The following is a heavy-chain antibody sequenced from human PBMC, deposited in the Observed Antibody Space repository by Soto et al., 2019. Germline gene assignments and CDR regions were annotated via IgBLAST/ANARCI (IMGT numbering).Heavy chain of an antibody. V-gene: IGHV1-18*01. J-gene: IGHJ6*02. CDR3: ARVWGLVVVAATYGLDYGMDV. Sequence: QVQLVQSGAEVKKPGASVKVSCKASGYTFTSYGIGWVRQAPGQGLEWMGWISAYNSNTNYAQKLQGRVTMTTDTSTSTAYMELRSLRSDDTAVYYCARVWGLVVVAATYGLDYGMDVWGQGTTVTVSS. CDR1: GYTFTSYG. D-gene: IGHD2-15*01. CDR2: ISAYNSNT.